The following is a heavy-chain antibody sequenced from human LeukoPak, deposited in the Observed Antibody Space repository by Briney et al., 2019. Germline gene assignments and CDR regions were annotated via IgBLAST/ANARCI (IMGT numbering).Heavy chain of an antibody. J-gene: IGHJ3*02. V-gene: IGHV3-11*04. CDR3: ARDEPKYDILTGYYPDAFDI. D-gene: IGHD3-9*01. Sequence: GGSLRLSCAASGFTFSDYYMSWIRQAPGKGLEWVSYISSSGSTIYYADSVKGRFTISRDNAKNSLYLQMNSLRAEDTAVYYCARDEPKYDILTGYYPDAFDIWGQGTMVTVSS. CDR2: ISSSGSTI. CDR1: GFTFSDYY.